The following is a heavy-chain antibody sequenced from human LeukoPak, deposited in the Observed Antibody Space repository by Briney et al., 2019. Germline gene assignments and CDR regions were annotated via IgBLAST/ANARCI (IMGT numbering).Heavy chain of an antibody. CDR1: GYTFTGYG. D-gene: IGHD1-1*01. Sequence: ASVKVSCKASGYTFTGYGISWVRQAPGQGLEWMGWISAYNGNTNYAQKLQGRVTMTTDTSTSTAYMELRSLRSDDTAMYYCARRAPGKLAADYWGQGTLVTVSS. CDR2: ISAYNGNT. V-gene: IGHV1-18*01. J-gene: IGHJ4*02. CDR3: ARRAPGKLAADY.